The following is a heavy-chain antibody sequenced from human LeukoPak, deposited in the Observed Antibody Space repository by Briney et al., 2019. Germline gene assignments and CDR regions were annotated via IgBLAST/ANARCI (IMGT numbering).Heavy chain of an antibody. CDR1: GFTVSSNY. J-gene: IGHJ6*02. CDR2: IYIDGKT. D-gene: IGHD5-18*01. V-gene: IGHV3-66*01. Sequence: PGGSLRLSCAASGFTVSSNYMTWVRQAPGKGLEWVPVIYIDGKTYYADSVKGRFTISRDNSKNTLYLQMNSLRAEDTAVYYCARAPKGGYSYGYYYYYGMDVWGQGTTVTVSS. CDR3: ARAPKGGYSYGYYYYYGMDV.